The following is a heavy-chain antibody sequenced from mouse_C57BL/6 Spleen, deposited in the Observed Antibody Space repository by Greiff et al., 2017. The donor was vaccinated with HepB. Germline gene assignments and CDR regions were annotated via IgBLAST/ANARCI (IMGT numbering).Heavy chain of an antibody. CDR3: ARRGYYDLLDY. CDR1: GYTFTSYW. V-gene: IGHV1-52*01. CDR2: IDPSDSET. J-gene: IGHJ2*01. Sequence: QVQLQQSGAELVRPGSSVKLSCKASGYTFTSYWMHWVKQRPIQGLEWIGNIDPSDSETHYNQKFKDKATLTVDKSSSTAYMQRSSLTSEDSAVYYCARRGYYDLLDYWGQGTTLTVSS. D-gene: IGHD2-4*01.